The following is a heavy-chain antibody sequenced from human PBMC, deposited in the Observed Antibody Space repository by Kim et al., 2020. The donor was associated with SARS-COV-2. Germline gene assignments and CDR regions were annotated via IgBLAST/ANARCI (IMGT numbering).Heavy chain of an antibody. D-gene: IGHD6-19*01. Sequence: SETLSLTCTVSGGSISSSTYYWGWIRQPPGKGLEWIGSIYYSGKTYYNPSLKSRFTISVDTSKNQFSLKFNSVTAADTAVYYCARQGADHDPINWFDPWGQGTMVTVSS. CDR3: ARQGADHDPINWFDP. J-gene: IGHJ5*02. CDR1: GGSISSSTYY. V-gene: IGHV4-39*01. CDR2: IYYSGKT.